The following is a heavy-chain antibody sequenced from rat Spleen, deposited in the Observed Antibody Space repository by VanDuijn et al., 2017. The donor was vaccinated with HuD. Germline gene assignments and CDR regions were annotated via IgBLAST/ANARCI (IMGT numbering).Heavy chain of an antibody. Sequence: QVQLKESGPGLVQPSQTLSLTCTVSGFSLTSYNVHWVRQPTGKGLEWMGVIWTGGSTDYNSALKSRLSISRDTSKSQVFLKMNSLQTEDIATYYCARGGGDLDYWGQGVMVTVSS. CDR3: ARGGGDLDY. CDR1: GFSLTSYN. V-gene: IGHV2-30*01. D-gene: IGHD1-1*01. J-gene: IGHJ2*01. CDR2: IWTGGST.